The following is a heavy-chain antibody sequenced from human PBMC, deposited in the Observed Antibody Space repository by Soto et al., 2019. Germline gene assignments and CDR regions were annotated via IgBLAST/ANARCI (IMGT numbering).Heavy chain of an antibody. D-gene: IGHD3-22*01. CDR2: ISGRGGVT. Sequence: EVQLLESGGGLVQPGGSLRLTCVGSGFTFRNQDMRWVRQAPGKGLEWVSGISGRGGVTYYADSVKGRFTISRDNSKNTLYMEMNNRRANDTAVYYCAKDRQSRSYYESAGHYNDWGQGTLVTVSS. V-gene: IGHV3-23*01. CDR1: GFTFRNQD. J-gene: IGHJ4*02. CDR3: AKDRQSRSYYESAGHYND.